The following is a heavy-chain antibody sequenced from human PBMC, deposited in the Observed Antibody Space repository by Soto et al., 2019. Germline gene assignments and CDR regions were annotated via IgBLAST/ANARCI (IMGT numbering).Heavy chain of an antibody. Sequence: QVHLEESGGGLVKPGGSLRLSCTASGFTFSDYYMGWIRQAPGKGLEWVSDISNSGRITHHADSVEGRFTISRDNAKNSLYLQMNSLIPEDSAMYYCARDHGGGGLTLEYWGQGTLVTVSS. CDR2: ISNSGRIT. J-gene: IGHJ4*02. D-gene: IGHD3-16*01. V-gene: IGHV3-11*01. CDR1: GFTFSDYY. CDR3: ARDHGGGGLTLEY.